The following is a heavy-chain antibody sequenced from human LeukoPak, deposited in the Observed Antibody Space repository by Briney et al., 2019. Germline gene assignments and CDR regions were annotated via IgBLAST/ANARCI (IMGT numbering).Heavy chain of an antibody. Sequence: SETLSLTCTVSGDSIGTYYWSWFRQPPGKGLEWIGYIYYSGGTSYNPSLESRITISVDKSKKQFSLKLSSVTAADTAVYYCARDNTGMIRGIRFDSWGQGTLVTVST. CDR3: ARDNTGMIRGIRFDS. J-gene: IGHJ4*02. CDR2: IYYSGGT. V-gene: IGHV4-59*12. CDR1: GDSIGTYY. D-gene: IGHD3-10*01.